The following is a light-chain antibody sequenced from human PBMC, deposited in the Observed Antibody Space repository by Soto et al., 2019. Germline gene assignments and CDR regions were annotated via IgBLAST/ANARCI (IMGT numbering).Light chain of an antibody. CDR3: QQYNEWPIN. CDR1: QSVTSSY. J-gene: IGKJ5*01. Sequence: ESVLTPSPGTMSFTPVERVPLSCISSQSVTSSYIAWYKQKSGQAPRLLLYGASSRATGISGSFSGSGSGKEFTITITSLQYEDFEVYYCQQYNEWPINCGKGPRRAIK. V-gene: IGKV3-20*01. CDR2: GAS.